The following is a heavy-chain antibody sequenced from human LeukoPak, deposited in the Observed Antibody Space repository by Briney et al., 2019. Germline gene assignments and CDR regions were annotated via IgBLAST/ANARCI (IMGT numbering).Heavy chain of an antibody. Sequence: GGSLRLSCAASGFTFSSYSMNWVCQAPGKGLEWVSGINWNGGSTGYADSVKGRFTISRDNAKNSLYLQMNSLRAEDTALYYCARGTYYYDSSGSPGAFDIWGQGTMVTVSS. CDR1: GFTFSSYS. V-gene: IGHV3-20*04. J-gene: IGHJ3*02. D-gene: IGHD3-22*01. CDR2: INWNGGST. CDR3: ARGTYYYDSSGSPGAFDI.